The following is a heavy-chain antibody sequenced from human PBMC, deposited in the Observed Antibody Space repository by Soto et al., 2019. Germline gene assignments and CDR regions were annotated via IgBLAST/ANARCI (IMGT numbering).Heavy chain of an antibody. CDR3: ARDQSVLRYFDWLLED. J-gene: IGHJ4*02. CDR1: GYTFTGYY. Sequence: QVQLVQSGAEVKKPGASVKVSCKASGYTFTGYYMHWVRQAPGQGLEWMGWINPNSGGTNYAQMFQGRVTMTRDTSISTAYMELSRLRSDDTAVYYCARDQSVLRYFDWLLEDWGQGTLVTVSS. V-gene: IGHV1-2*02. D-gene: IGHD3-9*01. CDR2: INPNSGGT.